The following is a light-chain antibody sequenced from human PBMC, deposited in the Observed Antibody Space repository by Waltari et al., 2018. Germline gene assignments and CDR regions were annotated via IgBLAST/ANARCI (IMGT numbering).Light chain of an antibody. V-gene: IGKV3-11*01. CDR2: DSS. J-gene: IGKJ1*01. CDR3: QQRTNWWT. CDR1: QSVSTN. Sequence: VLTQSPATLSVSPGERATLSCRASQSVSTNLAWYQQRPGQPPRLLIYDSSKRATGIPARFSGSGSGTAFTLAIDSLEPEDFAVYYCQQRTNWWTFGQGTKVDIE.